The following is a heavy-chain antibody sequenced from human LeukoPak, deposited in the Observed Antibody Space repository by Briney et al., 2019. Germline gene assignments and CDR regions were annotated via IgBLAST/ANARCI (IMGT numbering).Heavy chain of an antibody. CDR2: INHNGGI. CDR1: GGSFSDYY. V-gene: IGHV4-34*01. Sequence: PSETLSLTCAVYGGSFSDYYWAWIRQPPGKGLEWIGEINHNGGINYNPSLKSRVTLSLDTSMNHVSLRLTSVTAADTGVYYCARGCLAHFYGSSSHDYWGQGTLVSVSS. CDR3: ARGCLAHFYGSSSHDY. J-gene: IGHJ4*02. D-gene: IGHD3-10*01.